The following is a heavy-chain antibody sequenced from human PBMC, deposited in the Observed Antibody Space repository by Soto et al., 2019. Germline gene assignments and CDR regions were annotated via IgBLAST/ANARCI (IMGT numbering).Heavy chain of an antibody. CDR3: VRDGTKTLRDWFDT. D-gene: IGHD1-1*01. J-gene: IGHJ5*02. CDR2: IYATGTT. V-gene: IGHV4-4*07. Sequence: LSLTCTVSGASISGFYWSWIRKSAGKGLEWIGRIYATGTTDYNPSLKSRVMMSVDTSKKQFSLKLRSVTAADTAVYYCVRDGTKTLRDWFDTWGQGISVTVSS. CDR1: GASISGFY.